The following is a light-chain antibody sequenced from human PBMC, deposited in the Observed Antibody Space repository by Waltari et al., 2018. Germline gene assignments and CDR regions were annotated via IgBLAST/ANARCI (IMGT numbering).Light chain of an antibody. CDR3: VQGIHLPRT. J-gene: IGKJ4*01. CDR1: QSLLHSAGKTY. V-gene: IGKV2-29*01. CDR2: EVS. Sequence: IVMTQTPLSLSVTPGQPASISCKSSQSLLHSAGKTYLYWYLQKPGQSPQLLIYEVSSRISGVPDRFSGSGSETDFTLKLSRVGAEDVWVYYCVQGIHLPRTFGGGTKVEIK.